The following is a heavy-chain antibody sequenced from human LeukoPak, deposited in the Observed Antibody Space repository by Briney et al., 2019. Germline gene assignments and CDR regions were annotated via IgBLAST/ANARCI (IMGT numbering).Heavy chain of an antibody. V-gene: IGHV3-66*01. Sequence: GGSLRLSCAASGFTVSSNYMSWVRQAPGKGLEWVSLTYSGGSTYYADSVKGRFTISRDNSRNTLYLQMNSLRAEDTAVYYCARGSRGYYYDFDYWGQGTLVTVSS. J-gene: IGHJ4*02. CDR1: GFTVSSNY. D-gene: IGHD3-22*01. CDR2: TYSGGST. CDR3: ARGSRGYYYDFDY.